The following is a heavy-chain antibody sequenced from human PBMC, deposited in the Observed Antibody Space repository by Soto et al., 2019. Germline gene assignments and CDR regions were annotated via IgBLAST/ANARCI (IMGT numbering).Heavy chain of an antibody. J-gene: IGHJ4*02. Sequence: EVQLVESGGGLVQPGGPLRLSCAASGFTFSDHYMDWVRQAPGKGLEWVGRTRKKANIYTTEYAASVKGRFTISRDDSDNSLYLQMNSLKTEDTAVYYCVRTTVVVTQGFAYWGQGTLVTVSS. CDR2: TRKKANIYTT. CDR3: VRTTVVVTQGFAY. D-gene: IGHD2-21*01. V-gene: IGHV3-72*01. CDR1: GFTFSDHY.